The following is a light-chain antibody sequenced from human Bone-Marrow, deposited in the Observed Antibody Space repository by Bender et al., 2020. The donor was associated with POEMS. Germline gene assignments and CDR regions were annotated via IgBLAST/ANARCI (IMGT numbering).Light chain of an antibody. J-gene: IGLJ1*01. V-gene: IGLV2-8*01. CDR3: SSHGGRTYV. Sequence: QSALTQPPSASGSPGQSVTISCTGTSSDIGSYDYVAWYQQHPGKAPKRIIYGVNKRPSGVPARFTGSKSGYTASLTVSGLQAEDEADYYCSSHGGRTYVVGTAARVTVL. CDR1: SSDIGSYDY. CDR2: GVN.